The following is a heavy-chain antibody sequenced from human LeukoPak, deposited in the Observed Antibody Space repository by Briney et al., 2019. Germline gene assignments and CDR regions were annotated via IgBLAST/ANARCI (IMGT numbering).Heavy chain of an antibody. CDR2: ISWNSGSI. Sequence: GGSLRLSCAASGFTLDDYAMHWVRQAPGKGLEWVSGISWNSGSIDYADSVRGRFTISRDNAKNSLYLQMNSLRAEDTALYYCAKGPIGEDIVVVVAARLYGFDIWGQGTMVTVSS. CDR1: GFTLDDYA. J-gene: IGHJ3*02. V-gene: IGHV3-9*01. D-gene: IGHD2-15*01. CDR3: AKGPIGEDIVVVVAARLYGFDI.